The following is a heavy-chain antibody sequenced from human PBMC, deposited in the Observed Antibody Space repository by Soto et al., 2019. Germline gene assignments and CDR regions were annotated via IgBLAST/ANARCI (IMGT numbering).Heavy chain of an antibody. V-gene: IGHV1-69*13. D-gene: IGHD6-13*01. J-gene: IGHJ6*02. CDR3: APAATASPQTSYDRCMDV. CDR2: IIPIFGTA. CDR1: GGTFGSYA. Sequence: SVKVCCKACGGTFGSYAMSWVRQAPGQGLEWMGGIIPIFGTANYAQKFQGRVTITADESTSTAYMELSSLRSEDSAVYYCAPAATASPQTSYDRCMDVRG.